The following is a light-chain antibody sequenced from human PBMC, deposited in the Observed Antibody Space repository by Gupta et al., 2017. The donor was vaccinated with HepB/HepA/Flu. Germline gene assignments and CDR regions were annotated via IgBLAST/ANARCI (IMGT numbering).Light chain of an antibody. Sequence: QSVFTQPPSVSAAPGQHVTISCSGSSSNIGNNDVSWYQQLSGTAPKLLIFENNKRPSGIPDRFSGSKSATSATLGITGLQTGDEADYYCGTWDTSLTIVVLGGGTKLTVL. V-gene: IGLV1-51*02. CDR1: SSNIGNND. CDR3: GTWDTSLTIVV. J-gene: IGLJ2*01. CDR2: ENN.